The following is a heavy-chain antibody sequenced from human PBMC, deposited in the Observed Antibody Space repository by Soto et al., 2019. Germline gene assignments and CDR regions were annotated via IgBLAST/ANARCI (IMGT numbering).Heavy chain of an antibody. V-gene: IGHV4-34*01. D-gene: IGHD1-1*01. CDR2: INHSGST. Sequence: SETLSLTCAVYGGSFSGYYWSWIRQPPGKGLERIGEINHSGSTNYNPSLKSRVTISVDTSKNQFSLKLSSVTASDTAVYYCARETGTVIYYGMDVWGQGTTVTVSS. CDR3: ARETGTVIYYGMDV. J-gene: IGHJ6*02. CDR1: GGSFSGYY.